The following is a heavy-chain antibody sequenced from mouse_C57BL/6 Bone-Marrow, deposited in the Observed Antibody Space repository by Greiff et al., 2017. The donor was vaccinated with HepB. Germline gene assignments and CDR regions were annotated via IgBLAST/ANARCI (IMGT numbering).Heavy chain of an antibody. D-gene: IGHD3-2*02. J-gene: IGHJ3*01. CDR1: GFTFSNYW. CDR3: TVPLDSSGYPFAY. V-gene: IGHV6-3*01. CDR2: IRLKSDNYAT. Sequence: EVMLVESGGGLVQPGGSMKLSCVASGFTFSNYWMNWVRQSPEKGLEWVAQIRLKSDNYATHYAESVKGRFTISRDDSKSSVYLQMNNLRAEDTGIYYCTVPLDSSGYPFAYWGQGTLVTVSA.